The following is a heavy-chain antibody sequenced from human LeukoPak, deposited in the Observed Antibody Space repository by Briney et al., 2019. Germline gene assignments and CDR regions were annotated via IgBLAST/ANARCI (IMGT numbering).Heavy chain of an antibody. CDR1: GGSISSGGYY. CDR2: IYYSGST. Sequence: PSETLSLTCTVSGGSISSGGYYWSWIRQHPGKGLEWIGYIYYSGSTYYNPSLKSRVTISVDTSKNQFSLKLSSVTAADTAVYYCAGTYYYDSSGYYPPSMEYWAQGTLVTVSS. V-gene: IGHV4-31*03. CDR3: AGTYYYDSSGYYPPSMEY. D-gene: IGHD3-22*01. J-gene: IGHJ4*02.